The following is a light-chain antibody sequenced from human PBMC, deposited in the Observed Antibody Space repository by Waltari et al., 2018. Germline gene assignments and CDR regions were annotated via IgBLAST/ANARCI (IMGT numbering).Light chain of an antibody. CDR3: QQSYSTPPT. V-gene: IGKV1-39*01. CDR2: GTS. Sequence: DIQMTQSPSSLSAYVGDRVTITCRASQSISSDLNWYQQKPGKAPKLLISGTSNLQSGVPSGCSGSGSGTDFTLTINSLQPLDSATYHCQQSYSTPPTFGGGTKVEI. J-gene: IGKJ4*01. CDR1: QSISSD.